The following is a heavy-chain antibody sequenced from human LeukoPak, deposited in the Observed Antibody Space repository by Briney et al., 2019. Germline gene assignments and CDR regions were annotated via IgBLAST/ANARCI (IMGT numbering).Heavy chain of an antibody. D-gene: IGHD3-22*01. J-gene: IGHJ4*02. CDR3: ARHYYYYDSSGYYPLFDY. CDR1: GGTISSYY. CDR2: IYYSGST. Sequence: SETLSLTCTVSGGTISSYYLSWIRQPPGKGLEWVGYIYYSGSTNYNPSLKSRVTISVDTSKNQFSLKLSSLTDADTAVYYCARHYYYYDSSGYYPLFDYWGQGTLVTVSS. V-gene: IGHV4-59*08.